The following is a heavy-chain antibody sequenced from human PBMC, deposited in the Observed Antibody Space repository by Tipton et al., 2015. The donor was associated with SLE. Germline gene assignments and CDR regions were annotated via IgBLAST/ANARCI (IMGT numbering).Heavy chain of an antibody. CDR3: AKDKGSSSGWTTNFDY. V-gene: IGHV3-48*03. Sequence: LRLSCAASGFTFSSYEMNWVRQAPGKGLEWVSYISSSGSTIYYADSVKGRFTISRDNSKNSLYLQMNSLRTEDTALYYCAKDKGSSSGWTTNFDYWRKGTLVTVSS. D-gene: IGHD6-19*01. CDR2: ISSSGSTI. J-gene: IGHJ4*02. CDR1: GFTFSSYE.